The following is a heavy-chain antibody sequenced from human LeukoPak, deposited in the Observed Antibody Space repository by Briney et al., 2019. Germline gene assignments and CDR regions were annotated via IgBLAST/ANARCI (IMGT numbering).Heavy chain of an antibody. V-gene: IGHV3-23*01. J-gene: IGHJ4*02. D-gene: IGHD5-24*01. CDR3: AKDDAYLQYDD. Sequence: GGTLRLSCAASGFTFSSYGMSWVRQAPGKGLEWVSGVGPSGARTYYADSVKGRFTVSRDNSKNMVFLQMNSLRAEDTAIYYCAKDDAYLQYDDWGQGTLVTVSS. CDR1: GFTFSSYG. CDR2: VGPSGART.